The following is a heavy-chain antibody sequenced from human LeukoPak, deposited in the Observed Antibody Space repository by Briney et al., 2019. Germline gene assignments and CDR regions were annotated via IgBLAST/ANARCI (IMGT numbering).Heavy chain of an antibody. D-gene: IGHD3-10*01. CDR1: GGTFSSYA. CDR3: ALWFGELSAFDI. V-gene: IGHV1-69*06. Sequence: SVKVSCKASGGTFSSYAISWVRQAPGQGLEWMGGIIPIFGTAYYAQKFQGRVTITADKSTSTAYMELSSLRSEDTAVYYCALWFGELSAFDIWGQGTMVTVSS. J-gene: IGHJ3*02. CDR2: IIPIFGTA.